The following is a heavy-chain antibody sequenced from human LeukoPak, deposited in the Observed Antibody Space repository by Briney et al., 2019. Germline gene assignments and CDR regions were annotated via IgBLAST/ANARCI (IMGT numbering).Heavy chain of an antibody. CDR1: GYTFTSYD. CDR2: MNPNSGNT. Sequence: ASVKVSCKASGYTFTSYDINWVRQATGQGLEWMGWMNPNSGNTGCAQKFQGRVTMTRNTSISTAYMELSSLRSEDTAVYYCARCKEMATIYYYYYMDVWGKGTTVTVSS. D-gene: IGHD5-24*01. V-gene: IGHV1-8*01. CDR3: ARCKEMATIYYYYYMDV. J-gene: IGHJ6*03.